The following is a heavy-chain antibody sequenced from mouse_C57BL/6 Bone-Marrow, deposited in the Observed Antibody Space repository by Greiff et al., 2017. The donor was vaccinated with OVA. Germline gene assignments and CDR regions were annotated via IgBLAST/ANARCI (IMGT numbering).Heavy chain of an antibody. Sequence: EVMLVESGGDLVKPGGSLKLSCAASGFTFSSYGMSWVRQTPDKRLAWVATISSGGSYTYYPDSVKGRFTISRDNAKNTLYLQRSSLKSEDTAMYYCARRPTPYYYAMDYWGQGTSVTVSS. D-gene: IGHD1-1*01. V-gene: IGHV5-6*02. CDR3: ARRPTPYYYAMDY. CDR2: ISSGGSYT. CDR1: GFTFSSYG. J-gene: IGHJ4*01.